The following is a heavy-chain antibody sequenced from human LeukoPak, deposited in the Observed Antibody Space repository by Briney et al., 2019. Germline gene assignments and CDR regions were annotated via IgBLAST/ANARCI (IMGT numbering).Heavy chain of an antibody. Sequence: GGSLRLSCAASGFTFSSYWMSWVRQAPGKGLEWVANIKQDGSEKYYVDSVKGRFTISRDNAKNSLYLQMSSLRAEDTAVYYCARYYYDSSGYYPYYFDYWGQGTLVTVSS. CDR1: GFTFSSYW. CDR2: IKQDGSEK. J-gene: IGHJ4*02. D-gene: IGHD3-22*01. V-gene: IGHV3-7*01. CDR3: ARYYYDSSGYYPYYFDY.